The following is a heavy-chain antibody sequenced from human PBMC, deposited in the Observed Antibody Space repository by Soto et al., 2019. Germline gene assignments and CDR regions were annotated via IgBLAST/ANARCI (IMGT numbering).Heavy chain of an antibody. J-gene: IGHJ4*02. V-gene: IGHV3-30*18. Sequence: GGSLRLSCAASGFSFRNYGMHWVRQAPGKGLEWVAVISYEGSRISYVDSLKGRFTISRDNSKNSLYLQMNSLRAEDTAVYYCAKDLIDYSNSYFDYWGQGTLVTVSS. CDR3: AKDLIDYSNSYFDY. CDR1: GFSFRNYG. D-gene: IGHD4-4*01. CDR2: ISYEGSRI.